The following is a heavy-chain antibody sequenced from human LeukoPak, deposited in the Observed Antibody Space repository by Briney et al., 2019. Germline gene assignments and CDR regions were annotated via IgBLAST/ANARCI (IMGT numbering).Heavy chain of an antibody. V-gene: IGHV3-23*01. J-gene: IGHJ4*01. CDR1: GFTFSSYA. CDR3: ASSPGYCSGTRCYEVGYFDY. Sequence: PGGSLRLSCAASGFTFSSYAMSWVRQAPGKGLEWVSAITGSGATTYYADSVKGRFTISRDSSKNTLYLQMSSLRAEDTAVYYCASSPGYCSGTRCYEVGYFDYWGHGALVTVSS. D-gene: IGHD2-2*01. CDR2: ITGSGATT.